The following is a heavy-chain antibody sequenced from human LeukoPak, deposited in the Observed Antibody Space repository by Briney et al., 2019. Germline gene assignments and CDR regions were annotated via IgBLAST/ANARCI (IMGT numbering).Heavy chain of an antibody. J-gene: IGHJ4*02. CDR1: GVTLSSYA. Sequence: SVKVSCKASGVTLSSYAISWVRQAPGQGLEWMGGIIPIFGTANYAQKFQGRVTITTDESTSTAYMELSSLRSEDTAVYYCARRPDYYDSSGYLKYWREGTRVTVSP. CDR3: ARRPDYYDSSGYLKY. V-gene: IGHV1-69*05. D-gene: IGHD3-22*01. CDR2: IIPIFGTA.